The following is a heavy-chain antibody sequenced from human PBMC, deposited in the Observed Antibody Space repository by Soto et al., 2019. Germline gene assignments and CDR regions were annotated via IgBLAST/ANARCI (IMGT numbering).Heavy chain of an antibody. CDR2: INHSGTT. CDR1: GGSFSGYY. CDR3: ARGSDSSPPLYFDY. V-gene: IGHV4-34*01. J-gene: IGHJ4*02. Sequence: SETLSLTCAVYGGSFSGYYWSWIRQPPGKGLEWIGEINHSGTTNYNPSLKSRVTISVDTSKNQFSLKLSSVTAADTAVYYCARGSDSSPPLYFDYWGQGTLVTVSS. D-gene: IGHD6-13*01.